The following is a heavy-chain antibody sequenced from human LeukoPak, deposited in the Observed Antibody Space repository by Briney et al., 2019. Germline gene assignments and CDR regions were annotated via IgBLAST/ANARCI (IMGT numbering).Heavy chain of an antibody. J-gene: IGHJ4*02. CDR3: VKDTSSSVTLFQGQYSFDY. D-gene: IGHD3-3*01. Sequence: GGSLRLSCAASGFTFDRYSMNWVRQAPGKGLEWVSSISASSSYIYYADSVRGRFTISRDNAKNSLYLQMSSLRAEDTAVYYCVKDTSSSVTLFQGQYSFDYWGQGTLVTVSS. CDR1: GFTFDRYS. CDR2: ISASSSYI. V-gene: IGHV3-21*01.